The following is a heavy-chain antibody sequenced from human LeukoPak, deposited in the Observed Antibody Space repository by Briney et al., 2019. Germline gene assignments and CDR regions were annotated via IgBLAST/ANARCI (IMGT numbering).Heavy chain of an antibody. V-gene: IGHV4-59*01. J-gene: IGHJ4*02. CDR1: GGSISTYY. CDR2: IYYSGST. Sequence: SETLSLTCTVSGGSISTYYWSWIRQPPGKGLEWIGYIYYSGSTNYNPSLKSRVTISVDTSKNQFSLKLSSVTAADTAVYYCARGPRYCSGGSCYDFDYWGQGTLVTVSS. D-gene: IGHD2-15*01. CDR3: ARGPRYCSGGSCYDFDY.